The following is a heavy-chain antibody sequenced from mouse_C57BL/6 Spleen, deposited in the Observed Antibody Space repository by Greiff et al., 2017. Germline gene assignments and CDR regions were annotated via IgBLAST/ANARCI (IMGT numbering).Heavy chain of an antibody. CDR3: AKGGLRRWAMDY. D-gene: IGHD2-4*01. V-gene: IGHV1-82*01. Sequence: QVQLQQSGPELVKPGASVKISCKASGYAFSSSWMNWVKQRPGKGLEWIGRIYPGDGDTNYNGKFKGKATLTADKSSSTAYMQLSSLTSEDSAVYFCAKGGLRRWAMDYWGQGTSVTVSS. J-gene: IGHJ4*01. CDR1: GYAFSSSW. CDR2: IYPGDGDT.